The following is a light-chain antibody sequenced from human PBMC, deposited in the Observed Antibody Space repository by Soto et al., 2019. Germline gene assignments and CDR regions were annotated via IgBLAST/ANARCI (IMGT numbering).Light chain of an antibody. CDR2: KAS. Sequence: DLQMTQSPSPLSGSVGDRVTITFRASQTISSWLAWYQQKPGKAPKLLIYKASTLKSGVPSRFSGSGSGTEFTLTISSLQPDDFATYYCQHYNSYSEAFGQGTKVDI. CDR1: QTISSW. V-gene: IGKV1-5*03. J-gene: IGKJ1*01. CDR3: QHYNSYSEA.